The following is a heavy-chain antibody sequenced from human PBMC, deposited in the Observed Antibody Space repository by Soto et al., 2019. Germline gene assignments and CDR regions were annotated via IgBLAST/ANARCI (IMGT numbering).Heavy chain of an antibody. CDR1: GFTFGDYA. J-gene: IGHJ4*02. CDR3: TRASSLDFDF. Sequence: GGSLRLSCTTSGFTFGDYALSWVRQAPGKGLEWVGFIRRNAYGGTTDYAASVKGRFTISRDDSKSIAYLQMNSLRAEDTALYYCTRASSLDFDFWGQGTLVTVSS. D-gene: IGHD3-16*01. CDR2: IRRNAYGGTT. V-gene: IGHV3-49*04.